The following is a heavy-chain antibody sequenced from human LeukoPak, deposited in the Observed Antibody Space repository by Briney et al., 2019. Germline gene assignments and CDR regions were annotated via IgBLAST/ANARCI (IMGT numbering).Heavy chain of an antibody. V-gene: IGHV4-59*01. J-gene: IGHJ5*02. Sequence: SETLSLTCTVSGGSIDNSYWTWIRQPPGKGLEWIGHIYYSGSTNYSPSLKSRVTISVDTSKNQFSLKLSSVTAADTAVYYCARLSSLANIAARGRTWLDPWGQGSLVTVSS. CDR1: GGSIDNSY. CDR2: IYYSGST. CDR3: ARLSSLANIAARGRTWLDP. D-gene: IGHD6-6*01.